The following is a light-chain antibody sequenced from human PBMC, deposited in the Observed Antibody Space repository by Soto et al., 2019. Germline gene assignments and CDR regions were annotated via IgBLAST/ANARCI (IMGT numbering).Light chain of an antibody. CDR3: QQYGSTPPYT. V-gene: IGKV3-20*01. CDR1: QSVSSSY. CDR2: GAS. J-gene: IGKJ2*01. Sequence: EIVLTQSPGILSLSPGERATLSCRASQSVSSSYLAWYQQKPGQAPRLLIYGASNRDTGIPDRFSDSGSKTNSTPTISRLEAEDFAVYYCQQYGSTPPYTFGQGTKLEIK.